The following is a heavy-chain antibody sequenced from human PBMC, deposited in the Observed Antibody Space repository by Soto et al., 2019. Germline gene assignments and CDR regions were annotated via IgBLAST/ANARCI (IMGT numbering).Heavy chain of an antibody. Sequence: SETLSLTCTVSGGSISSDDYYWSWIRQPPGKGLEWIGYIYYTGSTYYNPSLKSRVTISVDTSKNPFTLTLSSVTAADTAVYYCARVDTYMVYFDYWGQGTMVTVSS. D-gene: IGHD2-8*01. CDR2: IYYTGST. CDR1: GGSISSDDYY. V-gene: IGHV4-30-4*02. CDR3: ARVDTYMVYFDY. J-gene: IGHJ4*01.